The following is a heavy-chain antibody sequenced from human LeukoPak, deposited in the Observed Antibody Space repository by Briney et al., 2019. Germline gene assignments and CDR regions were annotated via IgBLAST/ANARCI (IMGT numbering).Heavy chain of an antibody. CDR1: GFTFSSYA. D-gene: IGHD2-21*02. CDR2: ISGSGGST. Sequence: GGSLRLSCAASGFTFSSYAMSWVRQAPGKGLEWVSAISGSGGSTYYADSVKGRFTISRDNSKNSLYLQMSSLRAEDTAVYYCARDGAWDAFDIWGQGTMVTVSS. V-gene: IGHV3-23*01. CDR3: ARDGAWDAFDI. J-gene: IGHJ3*02.